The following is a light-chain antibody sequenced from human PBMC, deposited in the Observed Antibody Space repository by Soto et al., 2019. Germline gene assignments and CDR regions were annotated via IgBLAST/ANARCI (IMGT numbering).Light chain of an antibody. CDR2: EGS. CDR1: SNDVGSYNL. J-gene: IGLJ1*01. V-gene: IGLV2-14*02. CDR3: ASWDDSLSVFV. Sequence: QSVLTQPASVSGSPGQSITISCTGTSNDVGSYNLVSWYQQHPGKAPKVMIYEGSKRPSGVSNRFSGSKSGASGSLAISGLQSDDEADYYCASWDDSLSVFVFGTGTKLTVL.